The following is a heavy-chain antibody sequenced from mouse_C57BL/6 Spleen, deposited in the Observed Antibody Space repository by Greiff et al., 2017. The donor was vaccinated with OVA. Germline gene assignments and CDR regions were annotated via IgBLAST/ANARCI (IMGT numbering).Heavy chain of an antibody. D-gene: IGHD3-2*02. CDR2: IYPGDGDT. V-gene: IGHV1-82*01. J-gene: IGHJ2*01. Sequence: AQLQQSGPELVKPGASVKISCKASGYAFSSSWMNWVKQRPGKGLEWIGRIYPGDGDTNYNGKFKGKATLTADKSSSTAYMQLSSLTSEDSAVYFCARQKTAAQARFDYWGQGTTLTVSS. CDR1: GYAFSSSW. CDR3: ARQKTAAQARFDY.